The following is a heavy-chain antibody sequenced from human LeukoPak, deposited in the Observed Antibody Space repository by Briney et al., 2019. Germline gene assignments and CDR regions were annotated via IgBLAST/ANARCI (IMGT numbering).Heavy chain of an antibody. V-gene: IGHV1-69*04. CDR3: ARIDYGDLSDY. CDR2: IIPILGIA. CDR1: GGTFSSYA. Sequence: SVKVSCKASGGTFSSYAISWVRQAPGQGLEWMGRIIPILGIANYAQKFQGRVTITADKSTSTAYMELSSLRSEDTAVYYCARIDYGDLSDYWGQGTLVTVSS. D-gene: IGHD4-17*01. J-gene: IGHJ4*02.